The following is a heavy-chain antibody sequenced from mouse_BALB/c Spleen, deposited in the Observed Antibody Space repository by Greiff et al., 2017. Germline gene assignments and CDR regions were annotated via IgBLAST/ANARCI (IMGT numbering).Heavy chain of an antibody. J-gene: IGHJ3*01. CDR1: GFTFTDYY. Sequence: EVQLQESGGGLVQPGGSLRLSCATSGFTFTDYYMSWVRQPPGKALEWLGFIRNKANGYTTEYSASVKGRFTISRDNSQSILYLQMNTLRAEDSATYYCASYGSSYVEFAYWGQGTLVTVSA. V-gene: IGHV7-3*02. CDR2: IRNKANGYTT. D-gene: IGHD1-1*01. CDR3: ASYGSSYVEFAY.